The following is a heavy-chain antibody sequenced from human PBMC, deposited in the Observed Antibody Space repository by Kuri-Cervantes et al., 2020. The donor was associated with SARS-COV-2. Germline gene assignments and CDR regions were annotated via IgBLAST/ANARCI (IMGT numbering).Heavy chain of an antibody. Sequence: GESLKISCAASGFTFSSYAMHWVRQAPGKGLEWVAVIWYDGSNKYYADSVKGRFTISRDNSKNTLYLQMNSLRAEDTAVYYCARGIAVAGMFDYWGQGILVPSPQ. CDR2: IWYDGSNK. V-gene: IGHV3-33*08. CDR1: GFTFSSYA. D-gene: IGHD6-19*01. J-gene: IGHJ4*02. CDR3: ARGIAVAGMFDY.